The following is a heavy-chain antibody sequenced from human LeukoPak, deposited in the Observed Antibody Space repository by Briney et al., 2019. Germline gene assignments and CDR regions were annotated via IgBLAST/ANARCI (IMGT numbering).Heavy chain of an antibody. CDR2: IYYSGRT. J-gene: IGHJ4*02. CDR1: GDSISSGDYY. Sequence: SQTPSLTCTVSGDSISSGDYYWSWIRQPPGKGLEWIGYIYYSGRTYYNPSLKSRVTISVDTSKNQFSLKLSSVTAADTAVYYCARSRGFVYYDSSGYYYNYWGREPWSPSPQ. D-gene: IGHD3-22*01. V-gene: IGHV4-30-4*08. CDR3: ARSRGFVYYDSSGYYYNY.